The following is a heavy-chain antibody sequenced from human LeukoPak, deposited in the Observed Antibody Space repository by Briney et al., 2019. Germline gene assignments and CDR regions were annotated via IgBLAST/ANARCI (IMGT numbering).Heavy chain of an antibody. CDR2: IYYSGST. CDR1: GGSISSYY. CDR3: ARRSIYRDYVLT. V-gene: IGHV4-59*08. Sequence: SETLSLTCTASGGSISSYYWSWIRQPPGKGLEWIGYIYYSGSTNYNPSLKRRVTISVDTSKNQFSLKLSSVTAADTAVYYCARRSIYRDYVLTWGQGTLVTVSS. J-gene: IGHJ5*02. D-gene: IGHD4-17*01.